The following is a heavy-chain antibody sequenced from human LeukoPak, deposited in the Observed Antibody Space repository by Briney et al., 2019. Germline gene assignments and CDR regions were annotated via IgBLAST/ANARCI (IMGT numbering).Heavy chain of an antibody. Sequence: GGSLRLSCAASGFPFSSYWMSWVRQAPGKGLEWVANIKQDGSEKYYVASVKGRFTISRDNAKNSLYLQMNSLRAEDTAVYYCARVRSARGSADYWGQGTLVTVSS. CDR1: GFPFSSYW. CDR3: ARVRSARGSADY. D-gene: IGHD3-10*01. CDR2: IKQDGSEK. V-gene: IGHV3-7*01. J-gene: IGHJ4*02.